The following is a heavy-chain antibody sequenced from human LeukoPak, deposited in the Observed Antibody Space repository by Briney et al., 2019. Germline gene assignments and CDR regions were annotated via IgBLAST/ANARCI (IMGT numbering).Heavy chain of an antibody. Sequence: PGGSLRLSCAASGFTFSSYGMHWVRQAPGKGLEWVAFIRYDGSNKYYADSVKGRFTISRDNSKNTLYLQMNSLRAEDTAVYYCAKDLRDYYDSSGQPDWGQGTLATVSS. V-gene: IGHV3-30*02. D-gene: IGHD3-22*01. CDR3: AKDLRDYYDSSGQPD. CDR2: IRYDGSNK. J-gene: IGHJ4*02. CDR1: GFTFSSYG.